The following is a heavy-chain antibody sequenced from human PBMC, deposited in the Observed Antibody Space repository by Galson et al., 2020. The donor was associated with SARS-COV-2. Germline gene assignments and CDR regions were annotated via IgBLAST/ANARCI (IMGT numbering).Heavy chain of an antibody. CDR3: ARDTLYDILTGYYNV. D-gene: IGHD3-9*01. Sequence: NSGGSLRLSCPASGFTSSSYSMNWVRHAPGKGLEWVSSISSSSSYTYYADSVKGRFTISRDNAKNSLYLQMNSLRAEDTAVYYCARDTLYDILTGYYNVWGQGTTVTVAS. J-gene: IGHJ6*02. V-gene: IGHV3-21*01. CDR1: GFTSSSYS. CDR2: ISSSSSYT.